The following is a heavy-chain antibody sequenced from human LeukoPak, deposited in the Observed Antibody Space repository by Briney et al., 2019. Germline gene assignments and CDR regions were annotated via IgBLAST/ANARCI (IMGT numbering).Heavy chain of an antibody. CDR3: ARDSRRGYSGYDRDY. CDR2: ISAYNGNT. Sequence: ASVKVSCKASGYTSTSYGISWVRQAPGQGLAWMGWISAYNGNTNYAQKLQGRVTMTTDTSTSTAYMELRSLRSDDTAVYYCARDSRRGYSGYDRDYWGQGTLVTVSS. D-gene: IGHD5-12*01. J-gene: IGHJ4*02. V-gene: IGHV1-18*01. CDR1: GYTSTSYG.